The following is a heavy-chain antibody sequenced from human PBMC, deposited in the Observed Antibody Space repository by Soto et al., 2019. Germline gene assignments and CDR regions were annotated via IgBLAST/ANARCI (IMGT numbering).Heavy chain of an antibody. Sequence: QVQLVESGGGVVQPGKSLRLSCAATGCIFRSYGVHWVRQAPGKGLEWVALISHDGNNAYYADAVNGRFTISRDNAKNTVSLQMNSLRAEDTAVYYCAKQGIEVAGTDYFDYWGQGALVTVAS. CDR1: GCIFRSYG. CDR3: AKQGIEVAGTDYFDY. CDR2: ISHDGNNA. D-gene: IGHD6-19*01. V-gene: IGHV3-30*18. J-gene: IGHJ4*02.